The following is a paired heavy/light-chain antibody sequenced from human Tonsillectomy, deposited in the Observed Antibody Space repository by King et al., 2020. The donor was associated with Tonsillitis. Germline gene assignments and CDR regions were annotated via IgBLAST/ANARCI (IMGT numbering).Heavy chain of an antibody. J-gene: IGHJ4*02. CDR1: GGSVSANY. CDR3: ARGVYYDYVWGRYRTNYFDN. Sequence: QVQLQQWGAGLLKPSETLSLTCAVSGGSVSANYWSWIRQPPGKGLEWVGEMKHSGSTDYNASFKNRVTISIDTSKNHLSLELTSVTAADTAVYYCARGVYYDYVWGRYRTNYFDNWGQGTLVTVSS. D-gene: IGHD3-16*02. V-gene: IGHV4-34*02. CDR2: MKHSGST.
Light chain of an antibody. CDR1: QSVSSGY. J-gene: IGKJ2*01. V-gene: IGKV3-20*01. Sequence: EIVLTQSPGTLSLSPGERATLSCRASQSVSSGYLAWYYQKPGQAPRLLIYDASRRATGIPERFSGGGSGTDFTLTISRLEPEDFAVFYCQQYGSSPGTFGQGTKVEIK. CDR2: DAS. CDR3: QQYGSSPGT.